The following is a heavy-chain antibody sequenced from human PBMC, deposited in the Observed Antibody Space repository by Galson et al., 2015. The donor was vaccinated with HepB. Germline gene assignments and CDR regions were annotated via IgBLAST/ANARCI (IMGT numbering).Heavy chain of an antibody. D-gene: IGHD3-16*01. J-gene: IGHJ2*01. CDR1: GGSMSRYY. CDR2: IYHSGST. Sequence: ETLSLTCTVSGGSMSRYYWSWVRQPPGKGLEWIGFIYHSGSTNFNPTLKSRLTMSVATSKNQFSLRLSYVTAADTAVYYCARDSSSELWGHFDLWGRGTLVTVSS. V-gene: IGHV4-59*01. CDR3: ARDSSSELWGHFDL.